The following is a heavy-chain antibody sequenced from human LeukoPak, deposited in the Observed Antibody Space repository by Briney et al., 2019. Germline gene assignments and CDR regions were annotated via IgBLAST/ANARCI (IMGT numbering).Heavy chain of an antibody. Sequence: TSETLSLTCSVSGGSINSYYWKWIRQPPGKGLEWIGYISYTGSTNYSPSLKSRVTISVDTSKNQFSLKLRYVTAADTAVYYCARAGSSGWYGEYWGQGTLVTVSS. CDR2: ISYTGST. V-gene: IGHV4-59*01. CDR1: GGSINSYY. D-gene: IGHD6-19*01. J-gene: IGHJ4*02. CDR3: ARAGSSGWYGEY.